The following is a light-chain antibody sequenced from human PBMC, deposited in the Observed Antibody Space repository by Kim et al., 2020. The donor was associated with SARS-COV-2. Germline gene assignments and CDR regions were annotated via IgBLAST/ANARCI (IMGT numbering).Light chain of an antibody. CDR3: GTWDSSLSAVV. Sequence: QKVPISCSGSSSNIGNNYVSWYQQLPGTAPKLLIYDNNKRPSGIPDRFSGSKSGTAATLGITGLQTGDEADYYCGTWDSSLSAVVFGGGTQLTVL. CDR1: SSNIGNNY. J-gene: IGLJ2*01. V-gene: IGLV1-51*01. CDR2: DNN.